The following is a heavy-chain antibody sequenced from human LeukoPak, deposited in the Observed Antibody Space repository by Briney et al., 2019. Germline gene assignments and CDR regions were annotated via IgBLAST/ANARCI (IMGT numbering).Heavy chain of an antibody. CDR3: AKDPGGTHKKNGLSYYYYYMDV. CDR2: IWYDGSNK. J-gene: IGHJ6*03. D-gene: IGHD1-26*01. Sequence: GRSLRLSCAASGFTFSSYGMHWVRQAPGKGLEWVAVIWYDGSNKYYADSVKGRFTISRDNSKNTLYLQMNSLRAEDTAVYYCAKDPGGTHKKNGLSYYYYYMDVWGKGTTVTVSS. CDR1: GFTFSSYG. V-gene: IGHV3-33*06.